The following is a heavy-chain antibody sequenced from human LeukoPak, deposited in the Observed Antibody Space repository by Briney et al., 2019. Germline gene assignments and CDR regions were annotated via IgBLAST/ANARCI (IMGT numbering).Heavy chain of an antibody. D-gene: IGHD6-19*01. CDR3: ARETVAGTNWFDP. J-gene: IGHJ5*02. CDR1: GFTFSSYA. CDR2: IYSGGST. Sequence: PGGSLRLSCAASGFTFSSYAMHWVRQAPGKGLEWVSVIYSGGSTYYADSVKGRFTISRDNSKNTLYLQMNSLRAEDTAVYYCARETVAGTNWFDPWGQGTLVTVSS. V-gene: IGHV3-53*01.